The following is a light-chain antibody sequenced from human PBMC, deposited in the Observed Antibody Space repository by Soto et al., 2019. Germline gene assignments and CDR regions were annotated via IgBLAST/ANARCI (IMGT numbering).Light chain of an antibody. CDR3: HQYGSLYT. J-gene: IGKJ2*01. Sequence: EIVLTQSPGTLSLSQGERATLSCRASQSVSSSYLAWYQQKPGQAPRLLIYGASSRATGIPDRFSGSGSGTDFTLTISRLEPEDFAVYYCHQYGSLYTFGQGTKVEIK. CDR1: QSVSSSY. CDR2: GAS. V-gene: IGKV3-20*01.